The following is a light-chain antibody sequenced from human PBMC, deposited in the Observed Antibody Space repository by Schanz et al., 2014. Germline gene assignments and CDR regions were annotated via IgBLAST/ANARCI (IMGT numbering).Light chain of an antibody. V-gene: IGLV1-47*02. Sequence: QSVLTQPPSASGPPGQRVTISCSGSSSNIGSNYVYWYQQLPGTAPKLLIYSNNQRPSGVPDRFSGSKSGTSASLAISGLRSEDEADYYCASWDDSLNARVFGGGTKLTVL. CDR1: SSNIGSNY. CDR3: ASWDDSLNARV. J-gene: IGLJ3*02. CDR2: SNN.